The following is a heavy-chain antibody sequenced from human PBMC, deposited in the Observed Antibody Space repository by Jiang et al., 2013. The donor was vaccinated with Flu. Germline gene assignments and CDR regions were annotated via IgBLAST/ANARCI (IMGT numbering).Heavy chain of an antibody. D-gene: IGHD3-22*01. CDR1: GGTFSSYA. CDR3: AKYYYDSSGLSGSYFDY. V-gene: IGHV1-69*17. J-gene: IGHJ4*02. CDR2: IIPIFGIA. Sequence: GGTFSSYAISWVRQAPGQGLEWMGGIIPIFGIANYAQKFQGRVTITADKSTSTAYMELSSLRSEDTAVYYCAKYYYDSSGLSGSYFDYWGQGTLVTVSS.